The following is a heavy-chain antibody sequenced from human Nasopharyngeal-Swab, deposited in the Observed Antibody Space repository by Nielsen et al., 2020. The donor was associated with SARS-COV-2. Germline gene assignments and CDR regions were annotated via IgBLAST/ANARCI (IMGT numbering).Heavy chain of an antibody. Sequence: GESLKISCAASGFTFSSYWMSWVRQAPGKGLEWVSYISSSTSSIYYADSVKGRFTISRDNVENSLYLQMNSLRDEDTAVYYCARGIGYGDYSAFDIWGQGTMVTVSS. D-gene: IGHD4-17*01. CDR2: ISSSTSSI. CDR1: GFTFSSYW. J-gene: IGHJ3*02. CDR3: ARGIGYGDYSAFDI. V-gene: IGHV3-48*02.